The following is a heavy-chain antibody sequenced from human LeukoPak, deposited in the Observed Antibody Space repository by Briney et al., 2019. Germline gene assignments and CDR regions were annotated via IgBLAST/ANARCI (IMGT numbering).Heavy chain of an antibody. D-gene: IGHD5-12*01. CDR2: IIPILGIA. J-gene: IGHJ4*02. Sequence: PGRSLRLSCAASGFTFSSYAISWVRQAPGQGLEWMGRIIPILGIANYAQKFQGRVTITADKSTSTAYMELSSLRSEDTAVYYCARDGGGYEGYWGQGTLVTVSS. CDR1: GFTFSSYA. V-gene: IGHV1-69*04. CDR3: ARDGGGYEGY.